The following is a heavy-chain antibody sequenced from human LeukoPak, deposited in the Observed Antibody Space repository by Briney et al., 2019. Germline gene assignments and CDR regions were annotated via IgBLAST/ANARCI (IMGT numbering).Heavy chain of an antibody. V-gene: IGHV3-66*01. CDR1: GFTVSSNY. Sequence: GGSLRLSCAASGFTVSSNYMSWVRQAPGKGLEWVSVIYSGGSTYYADSVKDRFSISRDNPKNTLYLQMISLRAEDTAVYYCAREGTPSGGYFDYWGQATLVTVSS. CDR3: AREGTPSGGYFDY. D-gene: IGHD2-15*01. CDR2: IYSGGST. J-gene: IGHJ4*02.